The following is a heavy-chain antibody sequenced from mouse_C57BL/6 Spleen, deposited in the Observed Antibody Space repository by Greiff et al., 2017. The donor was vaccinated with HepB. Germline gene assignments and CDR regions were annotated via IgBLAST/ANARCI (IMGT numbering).Heavy chain of an antibody. CDR2: IDPEDGDT. Sequence: EVKLMESGAELVRPGASVKLSCTASGFNIKDYYMHWVKQRPEQGLEWIGRIDPEDGDTEYAPKFQGKATMTADTSSNTAYLQLSSLTSEDTAVYYCTTSYGSSYDWFAYWGQGTLVTVSA. CDR3: TTSYGSSYDWFAY. D-gene: IGHD1-1*01. V-gene: IGHV14-1*01. J-gene: IGHJ3*01. CDR1: GFNIKDYY.